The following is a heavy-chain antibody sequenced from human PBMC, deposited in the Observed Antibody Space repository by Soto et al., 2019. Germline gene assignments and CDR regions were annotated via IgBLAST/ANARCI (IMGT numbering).Heavy chain of an antibody. D-gene: IGHD5-18*01. CDR3: ARVGSGYSYGIDY. Sequence: PSETLSLTCTVSGGSISSGDYYWSWIRQPPGKGLEWIGYIYYSGSTYYNPSLKSRVTISVDTSKNQFSLKLSYVTAADQAVYYCARVGSGYSYGIDYWGQGTLVTVSS. CDR1: GGSISSGDYY. CDR2: IYYSGST. V-gene: IGHV4-30-4*02. J-gene: IGHJ4*02.